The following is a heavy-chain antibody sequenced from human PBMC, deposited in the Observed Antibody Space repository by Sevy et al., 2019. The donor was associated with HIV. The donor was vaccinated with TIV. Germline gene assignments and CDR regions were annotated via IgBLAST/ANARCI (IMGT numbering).Heavy chain of an antibody. V-gene: IGHV3-74*03. Sequence: GGSLRLSCAASGFSFSAYWMHWVRQVPGKGQVWVARISLDGSHIEYADSVKGRFTISSDNAKNTPSMQMNSLRGEDTAVYYCARGGAIVVPAALDLDHWGQGTLVTVSS. CDR1: GFSFSAYW. CDR2: ISLDGSHI. J-gene: IGHJ4*02. CDR3: ARGGAIVVPAALDLDH. D-gene: IGHD2-2*01.